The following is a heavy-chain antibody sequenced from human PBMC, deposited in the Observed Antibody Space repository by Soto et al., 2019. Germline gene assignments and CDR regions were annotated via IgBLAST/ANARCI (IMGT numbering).Heavy chain of an antibody. D-gene: IGHD3-22*01. Sequence: ASVKVSCKASGYTFTSYGINWVRQAPGQGLEWLGWISAYDGNTNYAQILQGRVSMTTDTSTNTAYMEVRSLRSDDTAVYYCARGGYYDSSGSRNYYYYGTNVWGQGTTVTVSS. V-gene: IGHV1-18*01. CDR3: ARGGYYDSSGSRNYYYYGTNV. J-gene: IGHJ6*02. CDR2: ISAYDGNT. CDR1: GYTFTSYG.